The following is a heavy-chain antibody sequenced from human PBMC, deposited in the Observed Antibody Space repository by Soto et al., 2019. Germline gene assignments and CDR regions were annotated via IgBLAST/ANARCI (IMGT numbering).Heavy chain of an antibody. V-gene: IGHV3-23*01. J-gene: IGHJ4*02. CDR1: GFTFSNYS. CDR2: ISGSGGRS. D-gene: IGHD3-16*01. Sequence: EVQLLDSGGGLVQPGGSLRLSCAASGFTFSNYSMTWVRQGPGNGLEWVSGISGSGGRSYYADSVKGGFTISRDKSKSTLYLQLNSLRAEDTAVYYCARAYFVWSSEQPYYFDYWGQGTLVTVSS. CDR3: ARAYFVWSSEQPYYFDY.